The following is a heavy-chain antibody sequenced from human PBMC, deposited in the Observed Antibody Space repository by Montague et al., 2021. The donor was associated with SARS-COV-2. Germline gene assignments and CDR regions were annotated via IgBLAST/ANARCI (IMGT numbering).Heavy chain of an antibody. CDR2: INHSGST. D-gene: IGHD6-6*01. V-gene: IGHV4-34*01. CDR3: ARGGIAARSHYFGN. CDR1: GGSFSNYY. J-gene: IGHJ4*02. Sequence: SETLSLTCAVYGGSFSNYYWTWIRQPSGKGLEWIGEINHSGSTNSNPSLKSRVTISVDTSKNQFSLKLSSVTAADTAVYFCARGGIAARSHYFGNWGQGTPVTVSS.